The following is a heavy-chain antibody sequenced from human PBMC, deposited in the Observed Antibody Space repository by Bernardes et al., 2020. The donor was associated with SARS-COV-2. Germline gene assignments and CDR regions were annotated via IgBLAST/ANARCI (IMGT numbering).Heavy chain of an antibody. D-gene: IGHD5-18*01. J-gene: IGHJ4*02. CDR2: IYYSGST. CDR1: GGSISSSSYY. V-gene: IGHV4-39*01. CDR3: ARQSPYTAMAD. Sequence: LSLTCTVSGGSISSSSYYWGWIRQPPGKGLEWIGTIYYSGSTYYNPSLKSRVTISVDTSKNQFSLKLSSVTAADTAVFYCARQSPYTAMADWGQGTLVTVSS.